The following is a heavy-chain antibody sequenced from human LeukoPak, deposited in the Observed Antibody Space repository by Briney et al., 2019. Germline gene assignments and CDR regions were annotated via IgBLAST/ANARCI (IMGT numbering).Heavy chain of an antibody. J-gene: IGHJ5*02. V-gene: IGHV3-30*14. CDR2: ISYDGSNK. CDR1: GFTFSSYA. D-gene: IGHD6-13*01. CDR3: APLAAAGTGNWFDP. Sequence: GRSLRLSCAASGFTFSSYAMHWVRQAPGKGLEWVAVISYDGSNKYYADSVKGRFTISRDNSKNTLYLQMNSLRAEDTAVYYCAPLAAAGTGNWFDPWGQGTLVTVSS.